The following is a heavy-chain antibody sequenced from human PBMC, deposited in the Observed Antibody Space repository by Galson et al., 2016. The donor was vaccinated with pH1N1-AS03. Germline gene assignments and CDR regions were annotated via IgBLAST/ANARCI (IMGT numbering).Heavy chain of an antibody. V-gene: IGHV3-64*01. CDR3: ARGPVSYANYWFPPPDY. J-gene: IGHJ4*02. Sequence: SLRLSCAVGGFTFSSYAMFWVRQAPGKGLEYVSAISGNGFSTYYANSVKDRFIVSRDNSKNTLYLQMGSLRVEDMAVYYCARGPVSYANYWFPPPDYWGQGTLVTVSS. D-gene: IGHD4/OR15-4a*01. CDR2: ISGNGFST. CDR1: GFTFSSYA.